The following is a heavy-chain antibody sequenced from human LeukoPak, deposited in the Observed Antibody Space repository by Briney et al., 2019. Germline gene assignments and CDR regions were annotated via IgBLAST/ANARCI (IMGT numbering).Heavy chain of an antibody. V-gene: IGHV4-59*02. D-gene: IGHD3-22*01. CDR2: IYHSGST. J-gene: IGHJ4*02. Sequence: SETLSLTCTVSGGSVSDYYWSWIRQSPGKGLEWIGEIYHSGSTNYNPSLKSRVTISVDKSKNQFSLKLSSVTAADTAVYYCARDLAVLGYFHFDYWGQGTLVTVSS. CDR1: GGSVSDYY. CDR3: ARDLAVLGYFHFDY.